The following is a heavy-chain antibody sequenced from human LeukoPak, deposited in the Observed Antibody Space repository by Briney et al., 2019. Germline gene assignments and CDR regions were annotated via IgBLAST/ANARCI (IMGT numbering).Heavy chain of an antibody. CDR3: ARGVGYRLDY. CDR1: GFTVSNYA. V-gene: IGHV3-30-3*01. Sequence: PGRSLRLSCAASGFTVSNYAMLWVRQAPGKGLEWVAIISYEGSKKYYADSVKGRCTTSTENSTNTLYLQMNSLRNEDTDVYYCARGVGYRLDYWGQGRLVTVSS. D-gene: IGHD5-12*01. J-gene: IGHJ4*02. CDR2: ISYEGSKK.